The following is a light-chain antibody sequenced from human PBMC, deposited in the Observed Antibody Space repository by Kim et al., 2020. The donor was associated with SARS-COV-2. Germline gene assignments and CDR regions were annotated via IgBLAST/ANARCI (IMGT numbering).Light chain of an antibody. CDR1: QGISNN. CDR2: AAS. J-gene: IGKJ4*01. Sequence: ASVGERVTITCRASQGISNNLAWLQQKPGKAPKFLIYAASILQSGVPSKFSGSGSGTDFTLTISSVQSEDFATYYCQQYKSYPLTFGGGTKVDIK. V-gene: IGKV1-16*02. CDR3: QQYKSYPLT.